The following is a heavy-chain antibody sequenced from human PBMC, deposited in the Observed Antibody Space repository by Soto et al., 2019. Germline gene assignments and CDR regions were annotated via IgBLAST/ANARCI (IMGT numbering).Heavy chain of an antibody. CDR1: VGSFSGYS. V-gene: IGHV4-34*01. CDR3: ARAPQIVAMGRPFDY. CDR2: INHSGST. Sequence: SETLSVNCPVYVGSFSGYSWNWIRQPPGKGLEWIGEINHSGSTNYNPSLKSRVTISLDTSKNQFSLRLTSLTAADTAVYFCARAPQIVAMGRPFDYWGQGILVTVSS. J-gene: IGHJ4*02. D-gene: IGHD5-12*01.